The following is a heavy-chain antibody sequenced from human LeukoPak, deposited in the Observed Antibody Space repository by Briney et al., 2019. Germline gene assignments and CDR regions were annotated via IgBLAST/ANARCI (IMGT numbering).Heavy chain of an antibody. D-gene: IGHD4-17*01. CDR3: AREETTVTPGDY. CDR2: IYSGGNT. V-gene: IGHV3-66*01. CDR1: GFTVSNNY. Sequence: GGSLRLSCAASGFTVSNNYMKWFRQAPGKGLEWVSLIYSGGNTYYTDSVKGRFTISRDHSTNTLYLQMNSLRAEDTAVYYCAREETTVTPGDYWGQGTLVSVSS. J-gene: IGHJ4*02.